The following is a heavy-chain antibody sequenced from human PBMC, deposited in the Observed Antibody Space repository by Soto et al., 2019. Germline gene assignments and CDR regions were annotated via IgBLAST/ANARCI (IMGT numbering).Heavy chain of an antibody. CDR2: INHSGST. J-gene: IGHJ6*02. CDR1: GGSFSGYY. Sequence: QVQLQLWGAGLLKPSETLSLTCAVYGGSFSGYYWSWIRQPPGKGLEWIGEINHSGSTNYNPSLKSRVTISVDTSKNQFSLKLSSVTAADTAVYYCARGRYCSGGSCYLPSYYYYGMDVWGQGTTVTVSS. CDR3: ARGRYCSGGSCYLPSYYYYGMDV. V-gene: IGHV4-34*01. D-gene: IGHD2-15*01.